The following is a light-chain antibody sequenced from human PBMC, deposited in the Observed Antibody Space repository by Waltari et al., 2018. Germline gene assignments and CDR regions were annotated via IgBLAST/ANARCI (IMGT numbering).Light chain of an antibody. CDR2: GVT. CDR3: CSYAVTNTYV. CDR1: TSDIGPHYH. Sequence: SALTQPASMSGSLGQAITISCTGTTSDIGPHYHVSWYQQHPGRAPTLIIYGVTNRPSGVSSRFSGSKSGNTASLTISGLQAEDEADYYCCSYAVTNTYVFGTGTKVTVL. V-gene: IGLV2-23*02. J-gene: IGLJ1*01.